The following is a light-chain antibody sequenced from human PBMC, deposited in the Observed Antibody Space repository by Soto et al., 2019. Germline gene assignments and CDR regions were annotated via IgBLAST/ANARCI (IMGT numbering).Light chain of an antibody. CDR3: QKYDSAPT. J-gene: IGKJ1*01. V-gene: IGKV1-27*01. CDR2: SAS. CDR1: RGIGNA. Sequence: GGRVTITCRPSRGIGNALAWYQQKPGTVPKLLIHSASTLQSGVPSRFSGSGSGTDFTLTISSLQPEDVASYYCQKYDSAPTFGPGTRWIS.